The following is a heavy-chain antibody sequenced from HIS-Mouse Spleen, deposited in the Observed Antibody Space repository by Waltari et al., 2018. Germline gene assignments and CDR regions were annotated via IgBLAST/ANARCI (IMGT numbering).Heavy chain of an antibody. D-gene: IGHD1-26*01. CDR2: INHSGST. CDR1: GGSFSGSY. CDR3: ARMGPASGSYGDY. J-gene: IGHJ4*02. Sequence: QVQLQQWGAGLLKPSETLSLTCAVYGGSFSGSYWSWIRQPPGEGLEWIGEINHSGSTNYNPSLKSRVTISVDTSKNQFSLKLSSVTAADTAVYYCARMGPASGSYGDYWGQGTLVTVSS. V-gene: IGHV4-34*01.